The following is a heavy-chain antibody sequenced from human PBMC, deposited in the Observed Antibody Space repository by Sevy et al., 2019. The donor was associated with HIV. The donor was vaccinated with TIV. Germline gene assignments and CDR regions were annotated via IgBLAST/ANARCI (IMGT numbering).Heavy chain of an antibody. Sequence: GGSLRLSCAASGFNFSSYAMSWVRQAPGKGLDWVSGLSGSGGTKYYADSVKGRFTISRDNSKNTLYLQMNSLRAEDTAVYYCARPGDSSSWYRAPDHWGQGTLVTVSS. CDR2: LSGSGGTK. CDR3: ARPGDSSSWYRAPDH. V-gene: IGHV3-23*01. D-gene: IGHD6-13*01. CDR1: GFNFSSYA. J-gene: IGHJ4*02.